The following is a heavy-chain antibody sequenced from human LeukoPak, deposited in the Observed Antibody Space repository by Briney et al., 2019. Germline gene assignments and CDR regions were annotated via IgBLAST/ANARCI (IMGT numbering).Heavy chain of an antibody. V-gene: IGHV1-18*01. CDR2: ISAYNGNT. J-gene: IGHJ4*02. CDR3: ARDYGGIVGATGIFDY. D-gene: IGHD1-26*01. Sequence: ASVKVSCKASGYTFTSYGISWVRQAPGQGLEWMGWISAYNGNTNYAQKLQGRVTTTTDTSTSTAYMELRSLRSDDTAVYYCARDYGGIVGATGIFDYWGQGALVTVSS. CDR1: GYTFTSYG.